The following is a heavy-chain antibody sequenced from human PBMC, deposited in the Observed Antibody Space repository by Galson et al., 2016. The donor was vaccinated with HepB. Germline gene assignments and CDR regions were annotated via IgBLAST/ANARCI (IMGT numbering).Heavy chain of an antibody. V-gene: IGHV4-59*01. D-gene: IGHD3-10*01. CDR1: GASISPDY. J-gene: IGHJ4*02. CDR2: ISYMGGT. CDR3: ARASFYFGSQTYSLDF. Sequence: SETLSLTCTVSGASISPDYWPWIRQSPGTGLDWIGYISYMGGTNYNPSLRSRVTISLDTSRGQFSLRLKSPTATDTAVYYCARASFYFGSQTYSLDFWGQGILVTVSS.